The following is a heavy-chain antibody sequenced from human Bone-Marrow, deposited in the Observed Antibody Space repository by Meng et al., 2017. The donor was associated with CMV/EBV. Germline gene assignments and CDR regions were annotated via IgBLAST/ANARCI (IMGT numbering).Heavy chain of an antibody. D-gene: IGHD2-2*01. CDR2: ISYDGSNK. V-gene: IGHV3-30*04. Sequence: GESLKISCAASGFTFSSYAMHWVRQAPGKGLEWVAVISYDGSNKYYADSVKGRFTISRDNSKHTLYLQMNSLRAEDTAVYYCARDHEVVVVPAATNWFEPWGQGTLVTVSS. J-gene: IGHJ5*02. CDR1: GFTFSSYA. CDR3: ARDHEVVVVPAATNWFEP.